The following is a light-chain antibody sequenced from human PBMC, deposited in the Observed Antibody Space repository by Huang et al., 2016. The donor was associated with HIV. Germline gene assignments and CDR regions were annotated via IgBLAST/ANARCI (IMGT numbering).Light chain of an antibody. CDR3: QQLNSYPWT. CDR1: QSISSY. CDR2: AAS. J-gene: IGKJ1*01. V-gene: IGKV1-9*01. Sequence: IQLTQSPSSLSASVGYRVTITCRASQSISSYLAWYQQTPGKAPKLLIYAASTLQCGVPSRFSGSGSGTDFTLTISSLQPEDFATYYCQQLNSYPWTFGQGTKVEIK.